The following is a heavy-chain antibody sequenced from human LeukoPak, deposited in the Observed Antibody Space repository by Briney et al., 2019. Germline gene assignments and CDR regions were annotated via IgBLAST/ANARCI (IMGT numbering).Heavy chain of an antibody. D-gene: IGHD3-22*01. CDR2: ISSSSSYT. CDR3: AKDIKGRYYDSSGYTYYYYYGMDV. J-gene: IGHJ6*02. V-gene: IGHV3-11*05. CDR1: GFTFSDYY. Sequence: PGGSLRLSCAASGFTFSDYYMSWIRQAPGEGLEWVSYISSSSSYTNYADSVKGRFTISRDNSKNSLYLQINSLRTEDTALYYCAKDIKGRYYDSSGYTYYYYYGMDVWGQGTTVTVSS.